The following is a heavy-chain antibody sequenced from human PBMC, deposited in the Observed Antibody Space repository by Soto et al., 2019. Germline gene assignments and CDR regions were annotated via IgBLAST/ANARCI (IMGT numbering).Heavy chain of an antibody. V-gene: IGHV3-23*01. Sequence: EVQLLESGGGLVQPGGSLRLSCAASGFTFSSYAMSWVRQAPGKGVEWVSATSGIGGSTYYADTVKGRFTISRDNSKNTLYLQMNSLRAEDTAVYYCAKDEGIVVVPAAIYYYYYGMAVWGQGTTVTVSS. D-gene: IGHD2-2*01. J-gene: IGHJ6*02. CDR2: TSGIGGST. CDR3: AKDEGIVVVPAAIYYYYYGMAV. CDR1: GFTFSSYA.